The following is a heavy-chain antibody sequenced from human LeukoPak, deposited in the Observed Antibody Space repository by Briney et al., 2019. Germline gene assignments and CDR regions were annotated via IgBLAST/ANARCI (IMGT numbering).Heavy chain of an antibody. CDR1: GGSINNY. D-gene: IGHD4-17*01. J-gene: IGHJ4*02. Sequence: SETLSLTCTVSGGSINNYWSWIRQPAGKGLEWIGRIFSSLSTVYHPSLKSRVTMSVGTSRNSFSLYLTSVTAADTSVYYCARGRAVTTGDDYWGQGTLVTVSS. CDR2: IFSSLST. CDR3: ARGRAVTTGDDY. V-gene: IGHV4-4*07.